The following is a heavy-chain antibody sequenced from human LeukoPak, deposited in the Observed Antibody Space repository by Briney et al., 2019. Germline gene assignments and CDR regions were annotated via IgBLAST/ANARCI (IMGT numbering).Heavy chain of an antibody. CDR2: IYHSGST. V-gene: IGHV4-4*02. J-gene: IGHJ6*02. CDR3: ATGGTRYYYYYGMDV. Sequence: SGTLSLTCAVSGGSISSSNWWSWVRQPPGKGLEWIGEIYHSGSTNYNPSLKSRVTISVDKSKNQFSLKPSSVTAADTAVYYCATGGTRYYYYYGMDVWAKGPRSPSP. D-gene: IGHD2-15*01. CDR1: GGSISSSNW.